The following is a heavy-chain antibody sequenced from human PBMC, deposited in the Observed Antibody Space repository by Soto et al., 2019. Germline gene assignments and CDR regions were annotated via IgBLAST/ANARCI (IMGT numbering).Heavy chain of an antibody. Sequence: SETLSLTCTVSGGSISSGGYYWSWIRQHPGKGLEWIGYIYYSGSTYYNPSLKSRVTISVETSKNQFSLKLSSVTAADTAVYYCALVRGGISMVRGVIYYGMDVWGQGTTVTVSS. CDR3: ALVRGGISMVRGVIYYGMDV. J-gene: IGHJ6*02. CDR1: GGSISSGGYY. V-gene: IGHV4-31*03. D-gene: IGHD3-10*01. CDR2: IYYSGST.